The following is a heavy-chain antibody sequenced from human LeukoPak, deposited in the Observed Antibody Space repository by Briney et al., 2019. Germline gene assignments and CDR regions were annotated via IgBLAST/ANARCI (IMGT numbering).Heavy chain of an antibody. D-gene: IGHD2-15*01. CDR2: IYYSGST. CDR1: GGSISSYY. CDR3: ARDRGETYCSGGSCYRLGYGMDV. V-gene: IGHV4-59*01. J-gene: IGHJ6*04. Sequence: SETLSLTCNVSGGSISSYYWSWIRQPPGKGLEWIRYIYYSGSTNYNPSLKSRVSISVDTSKNQFSLKLSSVTAADTAVYYCARDRGETYCSGGSCYRLGYGMDVWGKGTTVTVSS.